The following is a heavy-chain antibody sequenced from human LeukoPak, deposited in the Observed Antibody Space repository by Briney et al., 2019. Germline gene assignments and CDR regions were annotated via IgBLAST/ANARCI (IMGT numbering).Heavy chain of an antibody. CDR2: ISASGGTT. Sequence: GGSLRLSCAASGFTFSSYAMSWVRHAPGKGLEWVSAISASGGTTYYADSVKGRFTISRDNSKNTLNLQMNSLRAEDTAVYYCAKDQIRRYYDSSHWGQGTLVTVSS. CDR1: GFTFSSYA. CDR3: AKDQIRRYYDSSH. D-gene: IGHD3-22*01. V-gene: IGHV3-23*01. J-gene: IGHJ4*02.